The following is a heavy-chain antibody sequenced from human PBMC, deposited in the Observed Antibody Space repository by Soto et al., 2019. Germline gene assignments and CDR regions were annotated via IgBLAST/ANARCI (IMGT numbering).Heavy chain of an antibody. J-gene: IGHJ4*02. CDR1: GFTFSSYW. D-gene: IGHD5-18*01. Sequence: EVQLVEYGGGSIQPGGSLRLYCVASGFTFSSYWMHWVRQAPGKGLVWVSRIKSDGSGTYYADYVEGRLTISRDNAKNTMYLQMSSLRDEDRAVDYCARLDGDRFNGNGYLARNWGQGTLVTVSS. CDR3: ARLDGDRFNGNGYLARN. CDR2: IKSDGSGT. V-gene: IGHV3-74*01.